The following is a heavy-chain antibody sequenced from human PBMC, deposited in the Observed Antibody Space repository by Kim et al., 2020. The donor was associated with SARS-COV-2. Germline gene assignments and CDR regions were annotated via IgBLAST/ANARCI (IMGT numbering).Heavy chain of an antibody. CDR3: ARVSRSSAD. J-gene: IGHJ4*02. V-gene: IGHV4-59*01. Sequence: SGNPNYDPSLKSRITISVDTSKNQFSLRLSSVTAADTAVYYCARVSRSSADWGQGTLVTVSS. D-gene: IGHD6-6*01. CDR2: SGNP.